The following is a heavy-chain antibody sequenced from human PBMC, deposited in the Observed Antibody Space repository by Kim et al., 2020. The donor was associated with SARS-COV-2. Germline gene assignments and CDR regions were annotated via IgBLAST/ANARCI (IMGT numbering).Heavy chain of an antibody. CDR3: ARDPYYDGSGYYPDAFDI. CDR2: IYYTGST. Sequence: SETLSLTCNVSGGSISSSSYYWGWIRQPPGKGLEWIGSIYYTGSTYYNPSLKSRLTISVDTSKNQFSLKLSSVTAADTAVYYCARDPYYDGSGYYPDAFDIWGQGTMVTVSS. D-gene: IGHD3-22*01. CDR1: GGSISSSSYY. J-gene: IGHJ3*02. V-gene: IGHV4-39*07.